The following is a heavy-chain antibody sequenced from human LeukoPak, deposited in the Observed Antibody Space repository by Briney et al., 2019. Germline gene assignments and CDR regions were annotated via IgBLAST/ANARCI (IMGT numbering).Heavy chain of an antibody. Sequence: ASVKVSCKASGYTFTGYYMHWVRQAPGQGLEWMGWMNPNSGNTGYAQKFQGRVTMTRNTSISTAYMELSSLRSEDTAVYYCARGGHYYDSSGYYYLRWGQGTLVTVSS. D-gene: IGHD3-22*01. CDR1: GYTFTGYY. CDR2: MNPNSGNT. V-gene: IGHV1-8*02. CDR3: ARGGHYYDSSGYYYLR. J-gene: IGHJ4*02.